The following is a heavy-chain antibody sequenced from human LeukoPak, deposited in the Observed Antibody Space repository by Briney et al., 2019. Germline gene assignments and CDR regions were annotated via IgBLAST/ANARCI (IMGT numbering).Heavy chain of an antibody. CDR3: ARGVLITMVRGVIFYMDV. Sequence: SVKVSCKASGGTFSSYAISWVRQAPGQGLEWMGGIIPIFGTANYAQKFQGRVTITTDESTSTAYMELSSLRSEDTAVYYCARGVLITMVRGVIFYMDVWGKGTTVTVSS. J-gene: IGHJ6*03. CDR1: GGTFSSYA. D-gene: IGHD3-10*01. CDR2: IIPIFGTA. V-gene: IGHV1-69*05.